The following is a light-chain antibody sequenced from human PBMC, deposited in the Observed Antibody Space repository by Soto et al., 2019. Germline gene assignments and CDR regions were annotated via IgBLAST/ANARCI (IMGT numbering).Light chain of an antibody. CDR2: GAS. CDR3: QQYNKWRLT. V-gene: IGKV3-15*01. CDR1: QSTYTN. Sequence: EIVMTQSPATLSVSPGERATLSCRASQSTYTNLAWYQHKPGQAPRLLIYGASTRATAIPARFSGSGSGTEFTLTISSLQSEDFSVYYCQQYNKWRLTFGGGTKVEIK. J-gene: IGKJ4*01.